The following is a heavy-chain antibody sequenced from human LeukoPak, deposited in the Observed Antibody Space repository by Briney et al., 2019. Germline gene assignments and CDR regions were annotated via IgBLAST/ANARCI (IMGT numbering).Heavy chain of an antibody. CDR1: GYTFTGYY. CDR2: INPNSGGT. D-gene: IGHD3-10*01. J-gene: IGHJ4*02. CDR3: ARDEGYYGSGSYYDY. Sequence: ASVKVSCKASGYTFTGYYMHWVRQAPGQGLEWMGWINPNSGGTNYAQKFQGRVNMTRDTSISTAYMELSRLRSDDTAVYYCARDEGYYGSGSYYDYWGQGTLVTVSS. V-gene: IGHV1-2*02.